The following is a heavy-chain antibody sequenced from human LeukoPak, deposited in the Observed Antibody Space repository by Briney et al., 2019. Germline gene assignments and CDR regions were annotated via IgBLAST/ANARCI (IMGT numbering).Heavy chain of an antibody. Sequence: GGSLRLSCAASGFTFSSYGMSWVRQAPGKGLEWVSTISGSGDNTYYADSVEGRFTISRDNSKNTLYLEMNSLRAEDTALYYCAKDFYSSGSGGWFDPWGQGTLVTVSS. V-gene: IGHV3-23*01. CDR1: GFTFSSYG. CDR3: AKDFYSSGSGGWFDP. J-gene: IGHJ5*02. D-gene: IGHD6-19*01. CDR2: ISGSGDNT.